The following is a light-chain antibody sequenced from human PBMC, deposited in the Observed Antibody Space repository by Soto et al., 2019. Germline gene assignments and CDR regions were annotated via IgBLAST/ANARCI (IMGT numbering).Light chain of an antibody. CDR2: DAS. Sequence: EIVLTESPVTLSLSLGEKATLXXRATRSVNNFVAWYQQKPGQAPSLLXSDASNRATGIPDRFSGSGSGTDFTLTISSPQPEDFATYYCQQSYRTLPLTFGGGTKVDIK. CDR3: QQSYRTLPLT. V-gene: IGKV3-11*01. J-gene: IGKJ4*01. CDR1: RSVNNF.